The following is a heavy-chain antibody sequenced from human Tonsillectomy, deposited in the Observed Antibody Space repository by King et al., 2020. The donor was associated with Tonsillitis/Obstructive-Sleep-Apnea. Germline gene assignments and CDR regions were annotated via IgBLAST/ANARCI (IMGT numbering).Heavy chain of an antibody. CDR2: INHSGST. J-gene: IGHJ4*02. D-gene: IGHD3-9*01. V-gene: IGHV4-34*01. CDR1: GGSFSGYY. Sequence: VQLPQWGAGLLKPSATLSLTCAVYGGSFSGYYWSWIRQPPGKGLEWIGEINHSGSTNYNPSLKSRVTISVDTSKNQFSLKLSSVTAADTAVYYCARVSYDILTGYRPLGYWGQGTLVTVSS. CDR3: ARVSYDILTGYRPLGY.